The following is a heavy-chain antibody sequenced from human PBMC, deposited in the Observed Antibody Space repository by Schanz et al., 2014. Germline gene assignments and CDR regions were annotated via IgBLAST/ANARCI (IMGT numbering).Heavy chain of an antibody. CDR3: ARDRRNADLDY. V-gene: IGHV3-48*01. J-gene: IGHJ4*02. CDR1: GFIFSNYG. Sequence: EVQLVESGGGLVQPGRSLRLSCAASGFIFSNYGMHWVRQAPGKGLEWVSYISSSSSTRYYADSVKGRFTISRDNAKNSLYLEMNSLRAEDTALYYCARDRRNADLDYWGQGTLVTVSS. D-gene: IGHD1-1*01. CDR2: ISSSSSTR.